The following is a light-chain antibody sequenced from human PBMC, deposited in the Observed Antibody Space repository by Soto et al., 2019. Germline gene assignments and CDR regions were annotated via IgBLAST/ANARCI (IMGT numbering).Light chain of an antibody. CDR1: QSISSY. J-gene: IGKJ1*01. V-gene: IGKV1-39*01. CDR3: LQSYSSPPT. Sequence: DIQMTQSPSSLSASVGDRVTITCRASQSISSYLNWYQQKPGKAPKLLIYAASRLQSGVPSRFSGSGSGTDFTLPISSLQPEDFANYYCLQSYSSPPTFGQGTKVEIK. CDR2: AAS.